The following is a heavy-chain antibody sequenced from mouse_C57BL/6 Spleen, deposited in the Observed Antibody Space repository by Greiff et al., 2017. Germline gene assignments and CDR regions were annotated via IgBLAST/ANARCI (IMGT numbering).Heavy chain of an antibody. Sequence: VQLQQPGAELVKPGASVKLSCKASGYTFTSYWMHWVKQRPGQGLEWIGMIHPNSGSTNYNEQFKSKATLTVDKSSSTAYMQLSSLTSEDSAVYYCARYITTVVATNWYFDVWGTGTTVTVSS. CDR2: IHPNSGST. V-gene: IGHV1-64*01. D-gene: IGHD1-1*01. CDR1: GYTFTSYW. CDR3: ARYITTVVATNWYFDV. J-gene: IGHJ1*03.